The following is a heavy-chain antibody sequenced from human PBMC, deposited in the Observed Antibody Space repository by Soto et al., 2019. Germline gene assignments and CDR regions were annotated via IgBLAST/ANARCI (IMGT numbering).Heavy chain of an antibody. D-gene: IGHD3-16*01. J-gene: IGHJ6*02. V-gene: IGHV1-2*04. CDR1: GYTFTGYY. Sequence: QVQLVQSGAEVKKPGASVKVSCKASGYTFTGYYMHWVRQAPGQGLEWMGWINPNSGGTNYAQKFRGWVTMTRDTSISTSYMELSRLSSDDTAVYYCARADGGEVYYGMDVWCQGTTVTVSS. CDR2: INPNSGGT. CDR3: ARADGGEVYYGMDV.